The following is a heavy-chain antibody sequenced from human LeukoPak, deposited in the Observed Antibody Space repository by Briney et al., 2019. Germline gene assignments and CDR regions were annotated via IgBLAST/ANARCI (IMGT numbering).Heavy chain of an antibody. CDR1: GDSIRSDY. CDR2: VYYSGST. V-gene: IGHV4-59*01. J-gene: IGHJ4*02. D-gene: IGHD6-13*01. Sequence: SETLSLTCTVSGDSIRSDYWSWIRQPPGKGLEWIGYVYYSGSTQYNPSLKSRVTISIGTSKKQFSLRLSSVTAADTAVYYCARGASSSWPTYYFDYWGQGTLVTVSS. CDR3: ARGASSSWPTYYFDY.